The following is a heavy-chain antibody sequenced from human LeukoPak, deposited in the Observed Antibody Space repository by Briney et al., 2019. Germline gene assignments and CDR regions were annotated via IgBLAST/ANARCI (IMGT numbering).Heavy chain of an antibody. CDR3: ARAFGWFTFDY. CDR2: IDIDGTDT. D-gene: IGHD3-9*01. J-gene: IGHJ4*02. CDR1: GFTFNSYW. V-gene: IGHV3-74*01. Sequence: GESLRLSCGASGFTFNSYWFHWVRQAPGKGLVWVSRIDIDGTDTIYADSVKGRFAISRDNAKNTLYLQMDSLRAEDTAVYYCARAFGWFTFDYWGQGTLVTVSS.